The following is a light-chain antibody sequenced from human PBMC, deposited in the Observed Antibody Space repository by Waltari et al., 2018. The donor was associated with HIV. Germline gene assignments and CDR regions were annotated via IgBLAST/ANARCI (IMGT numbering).Light chain of an antibody. CDR3: ATWDSSLRTVI. J-gene: IGLJ2*01. CDR2: ENE. CDR1: TSDIGKNH. Sequence: QSVLTQSPSVSAAPGQKVTISCYGSTSDIGKNHVSWYQQFPGRAPKLLIYENENRPSVIPGRFSGSKCGTSATLDITGLQTGDEAVYFCATWDSSLRTVIYGGGTNLTVL. V-gene: IGLV1-51*02.